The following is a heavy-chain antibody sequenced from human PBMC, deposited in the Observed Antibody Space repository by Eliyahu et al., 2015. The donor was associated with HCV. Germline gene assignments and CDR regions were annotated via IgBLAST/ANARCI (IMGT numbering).Heavy chain of an antibody. CDR2: IRNKAHGWST. V-gene: IGHV3-49*03. J-gene: IGHJ4*02. CDR1: GFXFGXHP. D-gene: IGHD5-12*01. CDR3: TSRTYSGYEFDY. Sequence: EVQLVESGGGLVHPGRPLRLSCIXSGFXFGXHPMGWFRQAPGKGLEWVGFIRNKAHGWSTEYAASTKGRFTISRDDSKGIVYLQMNNLETDDTAVYYCTSRTYSGYEFDYWGQGILVTVSS.